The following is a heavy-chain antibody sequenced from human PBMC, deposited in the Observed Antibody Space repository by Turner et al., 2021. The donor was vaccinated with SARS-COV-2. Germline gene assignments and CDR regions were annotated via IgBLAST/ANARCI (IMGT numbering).Heavy chain of an antibody. D-gene: IGHD5-12*01. CDR1: GFTFSSYG. Sequence: QVQLVEYGGGVVQPGRSLRLSCAASGFTFSSYGMHWVRQAPGKGLECVAVIWYDGSNKYYADSVKGRFTISRDNSKNTLYLQMNSLRAEDTAVYYCSRDGGYSGYAYFDYWGQGTLVTVSS. CDR3: SRDGGYSGYAYFDY. V-gene: IGHV3-33*01. J-gene: IGHJ4*02. CDR2: IWYDGSNK.